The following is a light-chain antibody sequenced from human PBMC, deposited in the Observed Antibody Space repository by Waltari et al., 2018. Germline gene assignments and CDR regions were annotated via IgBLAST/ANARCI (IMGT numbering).Light chain of an antibody. CDR1: SSDAGRYGL. V-gene: IGLV2-23*02. CDR3: CSFAGSATFWV. J-gene: IGLJ3*02. CDR2: EAS. Sequence: QSALTQPASVSGSPGQSISISCTGTSSDAGRYGLVSWYQQHPGQAPRLLIYEASKRPSGVSDRFSASKSGNTASLTISGLQAEDEADYFCCSFAGSATFWVFGGGTTLTVL.